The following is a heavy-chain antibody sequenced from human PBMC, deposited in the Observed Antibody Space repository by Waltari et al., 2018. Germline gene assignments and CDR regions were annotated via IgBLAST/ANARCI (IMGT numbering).Heavy chain of an antibody. V-gene: IGHV4-34*01. Sequence: QVQLQQWGAGLLKPSETLSLTCAVYGGSFSGYYWSWIRQPPGKGLEWIGEINHSGSTNYNPSLKSRVTISVDTSKNQFSLKLSSVTAADTAVYYCARHPSGYSSSWYTFDYWGQGTLVTVSS. CDR2: INHSGST. CDR1: GGSFSGYY. D-gene: IGHD6-13*01. J-gene: IGHJ4*02. CDR3: ARHPSGYSSSWYTFDY.